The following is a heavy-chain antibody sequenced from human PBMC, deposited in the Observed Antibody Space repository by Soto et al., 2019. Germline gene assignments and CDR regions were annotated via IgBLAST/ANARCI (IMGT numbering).Heavy chain of an antibody. J-gene: IGHJ3*01. CDR1: GYSFTIYW. V-gene: IGHV5-51*01. CDR2: IHPGDSET. CDR3: ARPYSGGPNDPFDV. D-gene: IGHD1-26*01. Sequence: GESLKISCQGSGYSFTIYWIGWVRQMPGKGLEWMGFIHPGDSETRYSPSFQGQVTISADRSISTAYLQWSSLKASDTAMYYCARPYSGGPNDPFDVWGQGTMVTVSS.